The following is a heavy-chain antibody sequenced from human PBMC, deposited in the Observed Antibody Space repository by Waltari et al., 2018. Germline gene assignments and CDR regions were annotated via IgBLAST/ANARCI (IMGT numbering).Heavy chain of an antibody. CDR1: GFTFSSYG. J-gene: IGHJ4*02. CDR3: AKEGMVQGVYDY. Sequence: QVQLVESGGGVVQPGGSLRLSCAASGFTFSSYGMHWVPPVPGKGVEWVAFIRYDGCNKYYADSVKGGFTISRDNSKNTLYLQMNSLRAEDTAVYYCAKEGMVQGVYDYWRQGTLVTVSS. D-gene: IGHD3-10*01. CDR2: IRYDGCNK. V-gene: IGHV3-30*02.